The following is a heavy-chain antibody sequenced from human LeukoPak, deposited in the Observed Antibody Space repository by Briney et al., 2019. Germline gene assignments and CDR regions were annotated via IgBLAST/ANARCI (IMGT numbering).Heavy chain of an antibody. V-gene: IGHV4-39*07. CDR1: GGSISSSSYY. Sequence: SETLSLTCTVSGGSISSSSYYWGWIRQPPGKGLEWIGSIYYSGSTYYNPSLKSRVTISVDTSKNQFSLKLSSVTAADTAVYYCARAGNSSSWYYWYFDLWGRGTLVTVSS. D-gene: IGHD6-13*01. J-gene: IGHJ2*01. CDR2: IYYSGST. CDR3: ARAGNSSSWYYWYFDL.